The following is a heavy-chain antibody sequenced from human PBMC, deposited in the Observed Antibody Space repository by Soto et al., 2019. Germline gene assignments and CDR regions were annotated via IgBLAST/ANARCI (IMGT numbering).Heavy chain of an antibody. CDR2: IKTDGTYA. CDR1: GFPFSTSW. V-gene: IGHV3-74*01. CDR3: AAGGSGYYAN. J-gene: IGHJ4*02. D-gene: IGHD3-22*01. Sequence: EVQLVESGGDLVQPGGSLRPPCEASGFPFSTSWLPWVRQAPGKGLLWVSRIKTDGTYATYADSVKGRFTISRDNAKNTLYLQMNSLRVEDAAVYYCAAGGSGYYANWGQGTLVTVSS.